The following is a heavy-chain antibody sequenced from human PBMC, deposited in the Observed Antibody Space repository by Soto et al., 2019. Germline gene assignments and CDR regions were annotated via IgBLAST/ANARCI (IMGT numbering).Heavy chain of an antibody. CDR1: GYSFSSNW. J-gene: IGHJ4*02. CDR2: IYPGESDT. CDR3: ARSAGNYPTDY. D-gene: IGHD1-7*01. V-gene: IGHV5-51*01. Sequence: PGESRKISCTASGYSFSSNWIGWVRQMPGKGLEWMGIIYPGESDTRYSPSFQGQVLISADKSMNTAYLQWSYLKASDTAMYYCARSAGNYPTDYWGQGTLVTVSS.